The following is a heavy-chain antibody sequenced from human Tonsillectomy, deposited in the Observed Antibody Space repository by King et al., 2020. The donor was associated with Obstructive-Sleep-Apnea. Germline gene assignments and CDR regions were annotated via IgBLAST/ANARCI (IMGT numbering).Heavy chain of an antibody. CDR2: IYYSGST. D-gene: IGHD2-2*01. CDR3: ARGRGDCGSTSCYVGQFDP. CDR1: GGSISSYY. Sequence: QLQESGPGLVKPSETLSLTCTVSGGSISSYYWNWIRQPPGKGLEWIGYIYYSGSTNYNPSLKSRVTISVDTSKNQFSLKLTSVTAADTAVYYCARGRGDCGSTSCYVGQFDPWGQGTLVTVSS. V-gene: IGHV4-59*01. J-gene: IGHJ5*02.